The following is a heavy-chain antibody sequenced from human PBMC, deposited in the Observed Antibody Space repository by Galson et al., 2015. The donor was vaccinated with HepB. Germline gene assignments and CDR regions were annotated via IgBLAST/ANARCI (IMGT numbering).Heavy chain of an antibody. J-gene: IGHJ3*01. CDR3: ARGGGGGGYSF. CDR2: IKQDGSQK. D-gene: IGHD5-12*01. Sequence: SLRLSCAASGFTFSDYWMSWVRQAPGKGLEWVANIKQDGSQKYYVDSVKGRFTISRDNAKNSLYVQMSSLRAEDTALYYCARGGGGGGYSFWGQGTMVTVSS. V-gene: IGHV3-7*01. CDR1: GFTFSDYW.